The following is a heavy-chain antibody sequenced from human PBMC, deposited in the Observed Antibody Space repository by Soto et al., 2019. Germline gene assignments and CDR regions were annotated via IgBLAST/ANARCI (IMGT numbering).Heavy chain of an antibody. Sequence: QAQLVQSGAEVKKPGASVKVSCKASGYSFTDFAMHWVRLASGQRLEWMGWINADKGDTKYSPKFQGRVTITRDTSATTVYMELRSLRSEDTAVYYCARGPLSGVATIWDYANWFDPWGQESLVTVST. CDR3: ARGPLSGVATIWDYANWFDP. CDR1: GYSFTDFA. J-gene: IGHJ5*02. V-gene: IGHV1-3*01. D-gene: IGHD5-12*01. CDR2: INADKGDT.